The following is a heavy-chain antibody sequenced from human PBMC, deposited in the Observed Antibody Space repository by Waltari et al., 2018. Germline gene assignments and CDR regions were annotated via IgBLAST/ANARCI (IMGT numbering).Heavy chain of an antibody. Sequence: EVQLVESGGGLVQPGGSLRLSCAASGFTFGSYSMNWVRPAPGKGLEWVSYISSSSSTIYYADSVKGRFTISRDNAKNSLYLQMNSLRDEDTAVYYCAREIAAAGTGVDYWGQGTLVTVSS. V-gene: IGHV3-48*02. CDR3: AREIAAAGTGVDY. D-gene: IGHD6-13*01. J-gene: IGHJ4*02. CDR2: ISSSSSTI. CDR1: GFTFGSYS.